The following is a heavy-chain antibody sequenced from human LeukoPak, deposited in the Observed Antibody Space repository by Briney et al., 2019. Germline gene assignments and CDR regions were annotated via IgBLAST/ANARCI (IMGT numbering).Heavy chain of an antibody. V-gene: IGHV3-7*01. J-gene: IGHJ3*02. CDR2: IKQDGNEK. CDR1: GFTFSSHW. CDR3: ARKLGRVYMVPSGAFDI. Sequence: GGSLRLSCAASGFTFSSHWMTWVRQTLGKGLEWVATIKQDGNEKQYVDSVKGRFTISRDNATNSLYLQMNSLRAEDTAVYYCARKLGRVYMVPSGAFDIWGQGTMVTVSS. D-gene: IGHD4/OR15-4a*01.